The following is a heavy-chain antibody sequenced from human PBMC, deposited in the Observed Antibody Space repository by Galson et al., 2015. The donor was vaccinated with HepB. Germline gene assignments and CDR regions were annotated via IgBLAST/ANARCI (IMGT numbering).Heavy chain of an antibody. CDR2: IWRDGSKT. CDR1: GFTFSKYG. CDR3: VRDSVPVARINGFHI. V-gene: IGHV3-33*01. Sequence: SLRLSCAASGFTFSKYGIHWVRQAPCRGLEWVAVIWRDGSKTYYADSVKGRFTVSRDNSKNMLYLQMNSLRAGDTALYYCVRDSVPVARINGFHIWGQGTLVTVTS. J-gene: IGHJ3*02. D-gene: IGHD2-2*01.